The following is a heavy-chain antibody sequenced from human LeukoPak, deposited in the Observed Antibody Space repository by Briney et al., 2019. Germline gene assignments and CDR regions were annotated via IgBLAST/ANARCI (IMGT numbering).Heavy chain of an antibody. CDR1: GFTFSSYG. J-gene: IGHJ4*02. CDR3: AKDPPYYYGSGSSDY. D-gene: IGHD3-10*01. CDR2: IWYDGSNK. Sequence: GGSLRLSCAASGFTFSSYGMHWVRQAPGKGLEWVAVIWYDGSNKYYADSVKGRFTISRDNSKNTLYLQMNSLRAEDTAVYYCAKDPPYYYGSGSSDYWGQGTLVTVSS. V-gene: IGHV3-33*06.